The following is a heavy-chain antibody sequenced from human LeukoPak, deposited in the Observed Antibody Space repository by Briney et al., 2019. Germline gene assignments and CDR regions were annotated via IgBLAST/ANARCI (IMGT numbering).Heavy chain of an antibody. CDR3: ARAGDYGDYVLDY. Sequence: GGSLRLSCAASGFTFSSYEMNWVRQAPGKGLEWVSYISSSGSTIYYADSVKGRFTISRDNAKNSLYLQMNSLRAEDTAVYYCARAGDYGDYVLDYWGQGTLVTVSP. CDR1: GFTFSSYE. CDR2: ISSSGSTI. J-gene: IGHJ4*02. V-gene: IGHV3-48*03. D-gene: IGHD4-17*01.